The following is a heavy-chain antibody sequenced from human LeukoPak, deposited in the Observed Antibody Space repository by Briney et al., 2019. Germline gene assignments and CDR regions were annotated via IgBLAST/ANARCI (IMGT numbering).Heavy chain of an antibody. CDR1: GDSISSYY. CDR2: IYYSGST. D-gene: IGHD6-19*01. J-gene: IGHJ4*02. CDR3: ARYIAVAGTFYFDY. V-gene: IGHV4-59*01. Sequence: SETLSLTSTVSGDSISSYYWSWIRQPPGKGLEWVGYIYYSGSTNYNPSLKSRLTISVDTSKNQFSLKLRSVTAADTAVYYCARYIAVAGTFYFDYWGQGTLVTVSS.